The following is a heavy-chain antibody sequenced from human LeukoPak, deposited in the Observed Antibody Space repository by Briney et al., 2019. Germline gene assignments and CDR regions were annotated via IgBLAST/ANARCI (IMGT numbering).Heavy chain of an antibody. CDR2: INHSGST. V-gene: IGHV4-34*01. J-gene: IGHJ4*02. CDR1: GGSFSGYY. Sequence: PPETLSLTCAVYGGSFSGYYWSWIRQPPGKGLEWIGEINHSGSTNYNPSLKSRVTISVDTSKNQFSLKVSSVTGADTAVYYCARDYGGKFDYWGQGTLVTVSS. D-gene: IGHD4-23*01. CDR3: ARDYGGKFDY.